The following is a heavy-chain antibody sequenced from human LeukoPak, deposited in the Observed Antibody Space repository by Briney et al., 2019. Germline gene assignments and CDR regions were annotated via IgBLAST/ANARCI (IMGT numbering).Heavy chain of an antibody. CDR1: GFSVSNNY. CDR2: FYRGGTT. D-gene: IGHD6-19*01. V-gene: IGHV3-53*01. J-gene: IGHJ4*02. Sequence: GGSLRLSCAASGFSVSNNYMSWVRQAPGKGLEWVSVFYRGGTTYYADSVKGRFTISRDNSKNTLYLQMNSLRADDTAVYYCATTPEAVTPHRYWGQGTLVTVSS. CDR3: ATTPEAVTPHRY.